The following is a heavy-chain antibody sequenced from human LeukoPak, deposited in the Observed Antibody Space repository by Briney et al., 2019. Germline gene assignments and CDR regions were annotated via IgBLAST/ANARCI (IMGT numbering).Heavy chain of an antibody. D-gene: IGHD5-12*01. J-gene: IGHJ4*02. CDR2: ISYDGSNK. Sequence: GGSLRLSCAASGFAFSSYAMHWVRQAPGKGLEWVAVISYDGSNKYYADSVKGRFTISRDNSKDTLYLQMNSLRAEDTAVYYCARDHAEGYSGYDWGFDYWGQGTLVTVSS. V-gene: IGHV3-30-3*01. CDR1: GFAFSSYA. CDR3: ARDHAEGYSGYDWGFDY.